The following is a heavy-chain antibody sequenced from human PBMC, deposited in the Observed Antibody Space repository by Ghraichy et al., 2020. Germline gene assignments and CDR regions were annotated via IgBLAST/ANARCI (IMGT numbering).Heavy chain of an antibody. CDR2: IYYSGST. D-gene: IGHD3-22*01. CDR3: AKTYYYDSSGYSVFHYYYYMDV. CDR1: GGSISSSSYY. Sequence: SETLSLTCTVSGGSISSSSYYWGWIRQPPGKGLEWIGSIYYSGSTYYNPSLKSRVTISVDTSKNQFSLKLSSVTTADTAVYYCAKTYYYDSSGYSVFHYYYYMDVWGKGTTVTVSS. J-gene: IGHJ6*03. V-gene: IGHV4-39*01.